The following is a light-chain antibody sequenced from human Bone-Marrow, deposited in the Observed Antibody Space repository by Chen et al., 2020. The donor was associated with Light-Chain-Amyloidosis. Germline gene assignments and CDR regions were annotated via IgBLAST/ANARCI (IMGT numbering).Light chain of an antibody. CDR2: AVS. J-gene: IGLJ1*01. Sequence: QSALTQPASVSGSPGQSITISCTGTSGDVGTYNYVSWYQQHPGKAPKVMIYAVSNRPSGVSKRFSGSKSSNTASLTISGLQAEDEADYYCSSFTSSSSYVFGPGTKVTVL. V-gene: IGLV2-14*01. CDR1: SGDVGTYNY. CDR3: SSFTSSSSYV.